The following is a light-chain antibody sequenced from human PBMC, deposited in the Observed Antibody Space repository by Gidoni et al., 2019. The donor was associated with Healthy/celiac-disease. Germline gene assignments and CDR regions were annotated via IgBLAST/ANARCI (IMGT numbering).Light chain of an antibody. J-gene: IGKJ1*01. CDR1: QSISSY. Sequence: DIQMTQSPSSLSASVGDRVCITCRASQSISSYLNWYQQKPGTAPKLLIYAASSLQSGVPSRFSGSGSGTDFTLTISSLQPEDFATYYCQQSYSTPRTFGQGTKVEIK. CDR2: AAS. V-gene: IGKV1-39*01. CDR3: QQSYSTPRT.